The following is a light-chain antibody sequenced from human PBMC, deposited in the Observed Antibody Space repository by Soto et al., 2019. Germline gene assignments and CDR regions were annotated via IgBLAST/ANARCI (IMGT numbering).Light chain of an antibody. V-gene: IGLV2-14*01. CDR1: SSDVGGYNY. CDR2: DVS. Sequence: QYVLTQPASVSGSPGQSITISCTGTSSDVGGYNYVSWYQQHPGKAPKLMIYDVSNRPSGVSNSFSGSKSGNTASLTISGLQAEDEADYYCSSYTSSSTYVVFGGGTKHTVL. J-gene: IGLJ2*01. CDR3: SSYTSSSTYVV.